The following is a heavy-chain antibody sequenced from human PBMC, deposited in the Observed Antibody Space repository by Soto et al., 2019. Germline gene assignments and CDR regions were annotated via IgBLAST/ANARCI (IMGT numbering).Heavy chain of an antibody. CDR1: GFTFSNYW. D-gene: IGHD1-1*01. CDR3: ARVWNDGRFDY. V-gene: IGHV3-7*01. CDR2: INQNGGAM. J-gene: IGHJ4*02. Sequence: PGGSLRLSCAASGFTFSNYWMTWVRQAPGKGLEWVASINQNGGAMHYVDSVKGRFTVSRDNAKNSLYLQVNSLRAEDTAVFYCARVWNDGRFDYWGQGTPVTVSS.